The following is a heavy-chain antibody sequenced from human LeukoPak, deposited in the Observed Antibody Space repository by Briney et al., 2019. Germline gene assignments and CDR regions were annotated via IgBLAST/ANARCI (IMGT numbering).Heavy chain of an antibody. J-gene: IGHJ6*04. CDR2: INNSGST. Sequence: SETLSLTCAAYGGSFSGYYWSWIRQPPGKGLEWIWEINNSGSTNYNPSLKSRVTISVDTSKNQFSLKLSSVTAADTAVYYCARVRGGVVVPAAMHYYYGMDVWGKGTTVTVSS. CDR3: ARVRGGVVVPAAMHYYYGMDV. V-gene: IGHV4-34*01. CDR1: GGSFSGYY. D-gene: IGHD2-2*01.